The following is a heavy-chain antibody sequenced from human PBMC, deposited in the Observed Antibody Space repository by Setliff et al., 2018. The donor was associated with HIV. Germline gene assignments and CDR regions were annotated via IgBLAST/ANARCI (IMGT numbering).Heavy chain of an antibody. Sequence: GESLKISCGAAGFTFSGSAMHWVRQASGNGLEWVGRILDKANNYATAYAASLAGRFTISRANSKSSGSLQMSGLLPEDTAMYYCVRDGARGVNDLDYWGQGTLVTVSS. D-gene: IGHD3-10*01. CDR3: VRDGARGVNDLDY. V-gene: IGHV3-73*01. J-gene: IGHJ4*02. CDR1: GFTFSGSA. CDR2: ILDKANNYAT.